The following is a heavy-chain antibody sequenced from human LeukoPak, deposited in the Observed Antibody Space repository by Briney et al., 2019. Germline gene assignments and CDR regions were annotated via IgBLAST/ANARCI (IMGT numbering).Heavy chain of an antibody. D-gene: IGHD2-2*01. CDR2: INPNSGGT. CDR1: GYTFTGYY. V-gene: IGHV1-2*04. J-gene: IGHJ6*02. CDR3: ARDGEYCSSTSCTPLYYGMDV. Sequence: ASVKVSCKASGYTFTGYYMHWVRQAPGQGLEWMGWINPNSGGTNYAQKFQGWVTMTRDTSISTAYMELSRLRSDDTAVYYCARDGEYCSSTSCTPLYYGMDVWGQETTVTVSS.